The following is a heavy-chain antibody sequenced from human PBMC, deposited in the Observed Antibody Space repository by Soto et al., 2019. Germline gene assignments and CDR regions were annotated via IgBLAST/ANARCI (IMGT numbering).Heavy chain of an antibody. V-gene: IGHV3-49*04. J-gene: IGHJ4*02. Sequence: GGSLRLSCTASGFTFGDYAMSWVRQAPGKGLEWVGFIRSKAYGGTTEYAASVKGRFTISRDDSKSIAYLQMNSLKTEDTAVYYCTISRKTYYYDSSGYAEPGYFDYWGQGTLVTVSS. D-gene: IGHD3-22*01. CDR1: GFTFGDYA. CDR3: TISRKTYYYDSSGYAEPGYFDY. CDR2: IRSKAYGGTT.